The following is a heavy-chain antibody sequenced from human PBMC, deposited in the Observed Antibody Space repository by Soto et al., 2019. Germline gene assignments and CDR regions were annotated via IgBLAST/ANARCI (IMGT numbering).Heavy chain of an antibody. Sequence: EVQLLESGGGLVQPGGSLRLSCAASGFTFSSYAMSWVRQAPGKGLEWVSAISGSGGSTYYADSVKGRFTISRDNSKNTLYLQMNSLRAEDTAVYYCTKRPLAMWIAAAAIDYLGQGTLVTVSS. D-gene: IGHD6-13*01. CDR1: GFTFSSYA. CDR2: ISGSGGST. V-gene: IGHV3-23*01. J-gene: IGHJ4*02. CDR3: TKRPLAMWIAAAAIDY.